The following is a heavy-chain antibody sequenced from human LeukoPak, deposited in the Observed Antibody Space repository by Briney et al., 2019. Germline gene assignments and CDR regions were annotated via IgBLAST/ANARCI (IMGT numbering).Heavy chain of an antibody. D-gene: IGHD1-26*01. CDR2: INPNSGGT. J-gene: IGHJ4*02. Sequence: GASVKVSCKASGYTFTGYYMHWVRQAPGQGLEWMGWINPNSGGTNYAQKFQGRVTMTRDTSISTAYMELSRLRSDDTAVYYCARSPNSGSYFLRYWGQGTLVTVSS. CDR3: ARSPNSGSYFLRY. V-gene: IGHV1-2*02. CDR1: GYTFTGYY.